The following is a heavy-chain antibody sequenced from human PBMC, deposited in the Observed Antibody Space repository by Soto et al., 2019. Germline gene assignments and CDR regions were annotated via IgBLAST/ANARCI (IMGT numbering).Heavy chain of an antibody. D-gene: IGHD6-6*01. CDR2: ISYDGSNK. V-gene: IGHV3-30-3*01. CDR3: ARDGSSSYYYYYGMDV. CDR1: GFTFSSYA. Sequence: QAGGSLRLSWAASGFTFSSYAMHWVRQAPGKGLEWVAVISYDGSNKYYADSVKGRFTISRDNSKNTLYLQMNSLRAEDTVVYYCARDGSSSYYYYYGMDVWGQGTTVTVSS. J-gene: IGHJ6*02.